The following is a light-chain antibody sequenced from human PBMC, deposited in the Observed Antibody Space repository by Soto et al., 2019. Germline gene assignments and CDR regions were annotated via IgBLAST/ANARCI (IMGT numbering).Light chain of an antibody. CDR1: QSISTW. CDR2: DAS. J-gene: IGKJ1*01. V-gene: IGKV1-5*01. CDR3: QQYTRT. Sequence: DIPMTQSPSTLSASVGDRVTITCRASQSISTWLAWYQQKPGKAPKLLIYDASSLESGVPSRFSGSGSGTEFTLTISSLQPDDFATYYCQQYTRTFGQGTKVEIK.